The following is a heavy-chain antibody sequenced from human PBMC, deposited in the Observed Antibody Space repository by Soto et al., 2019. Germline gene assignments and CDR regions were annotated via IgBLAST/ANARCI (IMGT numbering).Heavy chain of an antibody. D-gene: IGHD3-9*01. V-gene: IGHV3-48*04. CDR2: IFVTSTII. Sequence: GGALRLSCVASGFTFSDYSMVWVRQSPWKGLEWISYIFVTSTIIYYADSVKGRFTVSRDNAQNSLSLQMNSLRVEDTGIYYCAREKDWAFDNWGQGTLVTVSS. CDR3: AREKDWAFDN. J-gene: IGHJ4*02. CDR1: GFTFSDYS.